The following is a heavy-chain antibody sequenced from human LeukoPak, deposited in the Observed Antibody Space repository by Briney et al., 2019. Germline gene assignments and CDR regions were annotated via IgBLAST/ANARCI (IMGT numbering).Heavy chain of an antibody. J-gene: IGHJ4*02. V-gene: IGHV4-31*03. Sequence: SETLSLTCSVFGWSLSRGGYYWNWNRQQPGQGLEWLGYIYHSGSARYNPSFKSRLNMSVDMSRNQFSLNLSSVTAADTAVYYCARGGDYGDYFVYWGQGTLVSVSS. D-gene: IGHD4-17*01. CDR3: ARGGDYGDYFVY. CDR2: IYHSGSA. CDR1: GWSLSRGGYY.